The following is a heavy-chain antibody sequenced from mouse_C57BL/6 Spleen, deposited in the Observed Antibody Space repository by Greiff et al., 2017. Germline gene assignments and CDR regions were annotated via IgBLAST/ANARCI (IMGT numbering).Heavy chain of an antibody. Sequence: VKLVESGAELARPGASVKMSCKASGYTFTSYTMHWVKQRPGQGLEWIGYINPSSGYTKYNQKFKDKATLTADKSSSTAYMQLSSLTSEDSAVYYCARGLRAMDYWGQGTSVTVSS. V-gene: IGHV1-4*01. CDR1: GYTFTSYT. CDR3: ARGLRAMDY. D-gene: IGHD3-3*01. CDR2: INPSSGYT. J-gene: IGHJ4*01.